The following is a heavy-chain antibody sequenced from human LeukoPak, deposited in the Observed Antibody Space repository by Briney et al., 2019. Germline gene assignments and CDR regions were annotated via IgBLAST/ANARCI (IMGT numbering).Heavy chain of an antibody. D-gene: IGHD2-2*02. V-gene: IGHV4-34*01. CDR3: ARGRRSILGYCSSTSCYTRRRSWFDP. Sequence: PSETLSLTCAVYGGSFSGYYWSWIRQPPGKGLEWIGEINHSGSTNYNPSLKSRVTISVDTSKNQFSLKLSSVTAADTAVYYCARGRRSILGYCSSTSCYTRRRSWFDPWGQGTLVTVSS. CDR1: GGSFSGYY. CDR2: INHSGST. J-gene: IGHJ5*02.